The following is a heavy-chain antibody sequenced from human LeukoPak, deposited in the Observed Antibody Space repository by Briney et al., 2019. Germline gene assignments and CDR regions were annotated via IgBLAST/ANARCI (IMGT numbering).Heavy chain of an antibody. Sequence: ESGPTLVKPTQTLTLSCSFSGFSLTSSGVGVAWVRQPPGKALEWLGVLYWDDEKRYRPSLKRRLTITKSTSTNQVVLTLTNVDPVDTATYFSAQGISRWYGMPFDNWGQGTLVTVFS. CDR3: AQGISRWYGMPFDN. J-gene: IGHJ4*02. CDR2: LYWDDEK. CDR1: GFSLTSSGVG. D-gene: IGHD6-13*01. V-gene: IGHV2-5*02.